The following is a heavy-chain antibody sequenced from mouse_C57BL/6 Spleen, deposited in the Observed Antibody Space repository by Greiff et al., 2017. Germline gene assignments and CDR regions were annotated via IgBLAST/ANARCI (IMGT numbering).Heavy chain of an antibody. CDR3: AKGGYDGYYRYFDV. J-gene: IGHJ1*03. V-gene: IGHV1-80*01. CDR2: IYPGDGDT. Sequence: VQLQQSGAELVKPGASVKISCKASGYAFSSYWMNWVKQRPGKGLEWIGQIYPGDGDTNYNGKFKGKATLTADKSSSTAYMQLSSLTSEDSAVYFCAKGGYDGYYRYFDVWGTGTTVTVSS. CDR1: GYAFSSYW. D-gene: IGHD2-3*01.